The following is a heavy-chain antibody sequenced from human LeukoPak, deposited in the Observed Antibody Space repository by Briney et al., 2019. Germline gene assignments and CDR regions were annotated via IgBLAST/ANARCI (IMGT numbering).Heavy chain of an antibody. CDR1: GFTFSSYW. CDR3: AREYYYDSSGYYLDAFDI. J-gene: IGHJ3*02. D-gene: IGHD3-22*01. CDR2: INSDGSST. V-gene: IGHV3-74*01. Sequence: GGSLRLSCAASGFTFSSYWMHWVRQAPGKGLAWVSRINSDGSSTSYADSVKGRFTISRDNAKNTLYLQMNSLRAEDTAVYYCAREYYYDSSGYYLDAFDIWGQGTMVTVSS.